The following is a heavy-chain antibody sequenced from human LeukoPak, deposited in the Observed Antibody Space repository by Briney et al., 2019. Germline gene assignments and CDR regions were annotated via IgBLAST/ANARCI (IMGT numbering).Heavy chain of an antibody. CDR1: GYTFTSYY. J-gene: IGHJ6*03. CDR2: INPSGGST. Sequence: ASVKVSCKASGYTFTSYYMHWVRQAPGQGLEWMGIINPSGGSTSYAQKFQGRVTMTRDTSTSTAYMELSSLRSEDTAVYYCARGGRGVVIDGYYYMDVWGKGTTVTVSS. V-gene: IGHV1-46*01. D-gene: IGHD3-3*01. CDR3: ARGGRGVVIDGYYYMDV.